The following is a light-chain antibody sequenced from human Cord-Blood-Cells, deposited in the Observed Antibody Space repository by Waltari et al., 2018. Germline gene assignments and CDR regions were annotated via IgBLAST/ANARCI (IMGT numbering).Light chain of an antibody. CDR2: DAS. CDR1: QSVSSY. V-gene: IGKV3-11*01. CDR3: QQRSNWPPYT. J-gene: IGKJ2*01. Sequence: IVLIQSPTTLSLSPGERATLSCRASQSVSSYLAWYQQKPGQAPRLLIYDASNRATGIPARFSGSGSGTDFTLTISSLEPEDFAVYYCQQRSNWPPYTFGQGTKLEIK.